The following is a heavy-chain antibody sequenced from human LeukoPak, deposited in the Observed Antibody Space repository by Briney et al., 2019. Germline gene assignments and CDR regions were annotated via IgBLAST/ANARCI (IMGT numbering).Heavy chain of an antibody. V-gene: IGHV3-23*01. CDR1: GFTFSSYA. D-gene: IGHD4-17*01. CDR3: AKEDYGDTYYYYYYGMDV. CDR2: ISGSGGST. Sequence: GGSLRLSCAASGFTFSSYAMSWVRQAPGKGLEWVSAISGSGGSTYYADSVKGRFTTSRNNSKNTLYLQMNSLRAEDTAVYYCAKEDYGDTYYYYYYGMDVWGQGTTVTVSS. J-gene: IGHJ6*02.